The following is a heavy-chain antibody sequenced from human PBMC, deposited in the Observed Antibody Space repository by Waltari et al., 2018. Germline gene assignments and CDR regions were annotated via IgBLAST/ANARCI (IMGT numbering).Heavy chain of an antibody. CDR2: ISSGSSYI. CDR3: AREWGVMVGTAGFYFDY. J-gene: IGHJ4*02. CDR1: GFTFSSYS. D-gene: IGHD2-15*01. Sequence: EVQLVGSGGGLVKPGGSLRLCCAASGFTFSSYSMNGVRQAPGKVLEWVSSISSGSSYIYYADSVKGRFTISRDNAKNSLYLQMNSLRVEDTAVYYCAREWGVMVGTAGFYFDYWGQGALVTVSS. V-gene: IGHV3-21*01.